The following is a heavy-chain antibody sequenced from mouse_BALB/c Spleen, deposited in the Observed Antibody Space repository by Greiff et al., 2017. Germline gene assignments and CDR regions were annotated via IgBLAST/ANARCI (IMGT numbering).Heavy chain of an antibody. CDR2: ISSGGSYT. V-gene: IGHV5-9-3*01. CDR1: GFTFSSYA. J-gene: IGHJ1*01. CDR3: ARLAYYYGSSYWYFDV. D-gene: IGHD1-1*01. Sequence: EVKVVESGGGLVKPGGSLKLSCAASGFTFSSYAMSWVRQTPEKRLEWVATISSGGSYTYYPDSVKGRFTISRDNAKNTLYLQMSSLRSEDTAMYYCARLAYYYGSSYWYFDVWGAGTTVTVSS.